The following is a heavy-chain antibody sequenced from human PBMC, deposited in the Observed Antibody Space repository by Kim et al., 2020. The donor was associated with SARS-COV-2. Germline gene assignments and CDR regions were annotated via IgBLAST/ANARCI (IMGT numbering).Heavy chain of an antibody. Sequence: GGSLRLSCAASGFTFDDYAMHWVRQAPGKGLEWVSLISGDGGSTYYADSVKGRFTISRDNSKNSLYLQMNSLRTEDTALYYCAKDIKTGGSGRGMDVWGQGTTVTVSS. CDR3: AKDIKTGGSGRGMDV. CDR1: GFTFDDYA. CDR2: ISGDGGST. V-gene: IGHV3-43*02. J-gene: IGHJ6*02. D-gene: IGHD3-10*01.